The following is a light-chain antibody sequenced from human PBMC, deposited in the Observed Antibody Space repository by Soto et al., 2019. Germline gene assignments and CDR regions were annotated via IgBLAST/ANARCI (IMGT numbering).Light chain of an antibody. CDR3: QSYDSSLSGVV. J-gene: IGLJ2*01. CDR1: SSNIGAGYD. V-gene: IGLV1-40*01. CDR2: GNS. Sequence: QSVLTPPPSVSVAPGQRVTISCTGSSSNIGAGYDVHWYQQLPGTAPKLLIYGNSNRPSGVPDRFSGSKSGTSASLAITGLQAEDEADYYCQSYDSSLSGVVLGGGTKRTV.